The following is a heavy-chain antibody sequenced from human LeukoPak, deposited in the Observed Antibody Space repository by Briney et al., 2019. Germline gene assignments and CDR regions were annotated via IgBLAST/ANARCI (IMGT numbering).Heavy chain of an antibody. CDR3: AKSHRYQLLYPDY. J-gene: IGHJ4*02. V-gene: IGHV3-30*18. CDR2: ISYDGSNK. CDR1: GFTFSSYG. Sequence: PGGSLRLSCAASGFTFSSYGMHWVRQAPGKGLEWVAVISYDGSNKYYADSVKVRFTISRDNSKNTLYLQMNSLRAEDTAVYYCAKSHRYQLLYPDYWGQGTLVTVSS. D-gene: IGHD2-2*02.